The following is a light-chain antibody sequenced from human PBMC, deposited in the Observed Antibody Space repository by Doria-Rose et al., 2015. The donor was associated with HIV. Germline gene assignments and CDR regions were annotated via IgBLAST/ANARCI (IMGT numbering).Light chain of an antibody. CDR1: QSLLYTSKNY. CDR2: WAS. CDR3: QQYYDTPS. V-gene: IGKV4-1*01. J-gene: IGKJ3*01. Sequence: DIQVTQSPESLGMSLGERATLNCKSNQSLLYTSKNYLAWYQQMPGQPPKLLIYWASTRQSGVPAQFSGSGSGTDFTLTISSLEAEDVAVYYCQQYYDTPSFGPGTTVDIK.